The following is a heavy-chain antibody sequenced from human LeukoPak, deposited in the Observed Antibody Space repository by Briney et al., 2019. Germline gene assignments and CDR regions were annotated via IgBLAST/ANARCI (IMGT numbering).Heavy chain of an antibody. V-gene: IGHV4-39*07. CDR3: ARAAPEYYDFWSGYHIFDY. J-gene: IGHJ4*02. CDR2: IYYSGST. D-gene: IGHD3-3*01. CDR1: GGSISSSSYY. Sequence: SETLSLTCTVSGGSISSSSYYWGWIRQPPGRGLEWIGSIYYSGSTYYNPSLKSRVTISVDTSKNQFSLKLSSVTAADTAVYYCARAAPEYYDFWSGYHIFDYWGQGTLVTVSS.